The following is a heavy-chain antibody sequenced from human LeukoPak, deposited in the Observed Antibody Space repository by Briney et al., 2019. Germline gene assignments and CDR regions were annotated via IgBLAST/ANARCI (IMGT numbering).Heavy chain of an antibody. V-gene: IGHV5-51*01. CDR3: AKQTYYYDSSGYYERNYYYYYGMDV. CDR2: IYPGDSDT. D-gene: IGHD3-22*01. CDR1: GYSFTSYW. J-gene: IGHJ6*02. Sequence: GESLQISCQGSGYSFTSYWIGWVRQMPGKGLEWMGIIYPGDSDTRYSPSFQGQVTISADKSISTAYLQWSSLKASDTAMYYCAKQTYYYDSSGYYERNYYYYYGMDVWGQGTTVTVSS.